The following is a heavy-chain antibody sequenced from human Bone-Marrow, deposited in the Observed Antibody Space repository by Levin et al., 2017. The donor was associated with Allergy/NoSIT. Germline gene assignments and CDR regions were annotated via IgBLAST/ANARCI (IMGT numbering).Heavy chain of an antibody. CDR2: ISRTSKFI. V-gene: IGHV3-21*06. J-gene: IGHJ6*02. Sequence: KTGGSLRLSCVASGFNFSSYTMNWVRQAPGSGLEWVAAISRTSKFIYYADSVKDRFTISRDNAKTSLYLQMNSLRADDTALYYCARDGAAGTLETLFYYYYGMDVGGQGTTVTVSS. CDR3: ARDGAAGTLETLFYYYYGMDV. D-gene: IGHD1-7*01. CDR1: GFNFSSYT.